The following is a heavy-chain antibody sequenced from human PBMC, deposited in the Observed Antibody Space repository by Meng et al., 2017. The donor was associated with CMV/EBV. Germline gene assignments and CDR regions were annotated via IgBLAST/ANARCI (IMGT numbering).Heavy chain of an antibody. CDR1: GGTFSSYA. Sequence: SVKVSCKASGGTFSSYAISWVRQAPGQGLEWMGGIIPIFGTANYAQKFQGRVTITTDESTSTAYMELSSLRSDDTAVYYCARDLAAAATGYFQHWGQGTLVTVSS. CDR2: IIPIFGTA. V-gene: IGHV1-69*05. CDR3: ARDLAAAATGYFQH. D-gene: IGHD6-13*01. J-gene: IGHJ1*01.